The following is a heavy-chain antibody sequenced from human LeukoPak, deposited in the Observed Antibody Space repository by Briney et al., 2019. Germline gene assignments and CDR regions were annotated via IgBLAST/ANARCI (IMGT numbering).Heavy chain of an antibody. D-gene: IGHD3-22*01. CDR3: ARQAYYDSSGYSTIEDY. CDR2: IYPGDSDT. CDR1: GYSFTSYW. V-gene: IGHV5-51*01. J-gene: IGHJ4*02. Sequence: GESLKISCKGSGYSFTSYWIGWVRQMPGKGLEWMGIIYPGDSDTRYSPSLQGQVTISADKSISTAYLQWSSLKASDTAMYYCARQAYYDSSGYSTIEDYWSQGTLVTVSS.